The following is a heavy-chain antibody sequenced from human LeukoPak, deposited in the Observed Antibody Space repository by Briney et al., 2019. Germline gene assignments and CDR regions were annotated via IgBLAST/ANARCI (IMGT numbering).Heavy chain of an antibody. CDR1: GYTFTTYG. Sequence: ASVKVSCKASGYTFTTYGIVWLRQAPGEGIQWMGWISPYNDNTKYAQKLQGRVTMTADTSTSTAYMDLRSLRSDDTAVYYCAREMPAAAGSDAFDIWGLGTMVTVSS. J-gene: IGHJ3*02. D-gene: IGHD6-13*01. CDR3: AREMPAAAGSDAFDI. V-gene: IGHV1-18*01. CDR2: ISPYNDNT.